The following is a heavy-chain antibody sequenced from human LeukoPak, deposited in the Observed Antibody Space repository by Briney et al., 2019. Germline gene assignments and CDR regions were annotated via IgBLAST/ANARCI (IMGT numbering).Heavy chain of an antibody. CDR1: GFTFSSYG. V-gene: IGHV3-30*18. D-gene: IGHD6-6*01. Sequence: GGSLRLSCAASGFTFSSYGMHWVRQAPGKGLEWVAIISYDGSNQYYADSVKGRFTISRDNSKNTLYLQMNSLRAEDTAVYYCAKAPQQLVPFDYWGQGTLVTVSS. CDR3: AKAPQQLVPFDY. CDR2: ISYDGSNQ. J-gene: IGHJ4*02.